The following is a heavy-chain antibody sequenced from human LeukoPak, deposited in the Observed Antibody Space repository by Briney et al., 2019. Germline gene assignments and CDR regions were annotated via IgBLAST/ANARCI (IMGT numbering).Heavy chain of an antibody. V-gene: IGHV3-21*01. D-gene: IGHD6-6*01. CDR1: RFTFSSYS. CDR3: AREFEYRTSGAGY. J-gene: IGHJ4*02. Sequence: PGGSLRLSCAASRFTFSSYSMNWVRQAPGKGLNWVSSMSINSGLKCHADSVKGRFTISRDNAKNSLYLQMNSLRAEDTAVYYCAREFEYRTSGAGYWGQGTLVTVSS. CDR2: MSINSGLK.